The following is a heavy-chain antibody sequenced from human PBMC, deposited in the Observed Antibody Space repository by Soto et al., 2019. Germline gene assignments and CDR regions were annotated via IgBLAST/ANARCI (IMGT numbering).Heavy chain of an antibody. J-gene: IGHJ5*02. D-gene: IGHD6-19*01. Sequence: QVQLQESGSGLVKPSGTLSLTCAVSGDSVSSPYYWCWVRQPPGKGLEWIGEVFHTGTTSYNPSLRSRATISMDKSINQFSLDLSSVTAADTAVYYCARSAGWYAIHAWGPGTLVIVSS. CDR1: GDSVSSPYY. CDR2: VFHTGTT. CDR3: ARSAGWYAIHA. V-gene: IGHV4-4*02.